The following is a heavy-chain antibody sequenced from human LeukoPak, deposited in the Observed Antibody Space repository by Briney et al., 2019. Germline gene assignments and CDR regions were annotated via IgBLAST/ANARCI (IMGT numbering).Heavy chain of an antibody. CDR3: ARGTFGYLDAFDI. Sequence: SQTLSLTCAISGDSVSSKTAGWNWIRQSPSRGLEWLGRTYYRSKWYNDSAVSVKSRITINPDTSKNQFSLQLNSVTPEDTAVYYCARGTFGYLDAFDIWGQGTMVTVSS. J-gene: IGHJ3*02. CDR1: GDSVSSKTAG. D-gene: IGHD3-16*01. V-gene: IGHV6-1*01. CDR2: TYYRSKWYN.